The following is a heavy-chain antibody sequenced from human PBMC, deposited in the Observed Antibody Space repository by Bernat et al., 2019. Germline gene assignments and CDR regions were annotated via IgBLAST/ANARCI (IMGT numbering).Heavy chain of an antibody. J-gene: IGHJ3*02. CDR2: IWYDGSNK. V-gene: IGHV3-33*01. CDR3: AREFIAVAATNNAFDI. D-gene: IGHD6-19*01. Sequence: QVQLVESGGGVVQPGRSLRLSCAASGFTFSSYGMHWVRQAPGKGLEWVAVIWYDGSNKYYADSVKGRFTISRDNSKNTLYLQMNSLRAEDTAVYYCAREFIAVAATNNAFDIWGQGTMVTVSS. CDR1: GFTFSSYG.